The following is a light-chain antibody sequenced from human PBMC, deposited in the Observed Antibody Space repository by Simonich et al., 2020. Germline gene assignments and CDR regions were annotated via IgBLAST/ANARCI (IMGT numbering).Light chain of an antibody. CDR3: QQYYSTPFT. J-gene: IGKJ3*01. Sequence: DIVMTQSPDSLAVSLGERATINCKSSQSVLYSSNNKHYLAWYPQKPGQPPKLLIYWASTRESGVPDRFSGSGSGTDFTLTISSLQAEDVAVYYCQQYYSTPFTFGPGTKVDIK. V-gene: IGKV4-1*01. CDR1: QSVLYSSNNKHY. CDR2: WAS.